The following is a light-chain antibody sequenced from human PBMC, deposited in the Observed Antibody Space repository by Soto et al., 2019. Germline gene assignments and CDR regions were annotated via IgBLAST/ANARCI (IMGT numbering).Light chain of an antibody. J-gene: IGKJ5*01. V-gene: IGKV3-20*01. CDR2: GAS. CDR1: QTTSPKY. CDR3: QHFGSSPPVI. Sequence: EIELAQDPGTPSLSPGESATLSCLVIQTTSPKYVAWYQQRRGLAPRLLVYGASKRAAGIPDRFRGSGSGSEFSLTISGLEPEDFAVYFCQHFGSSPPVIFGQGTRLEI.